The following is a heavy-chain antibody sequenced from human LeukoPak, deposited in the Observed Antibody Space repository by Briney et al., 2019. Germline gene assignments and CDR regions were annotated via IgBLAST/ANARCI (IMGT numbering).Heavy chain of an antibody. J-gene: IGHJ4*02. V-gene: IGHV3-9*01. CDR1: GVIFNTYS. CDR3: AKSNLGIVDY. CDR2: ISWNSGSI. Sequence: GGSLRLSCAASGVIFNTYSMNWVRQAPGKGLEWVSGISWNSGSIGYADSVKGRFTISRDNAKNSLYLQMNSLRAEDTALYYCAKSNLGIVDYWGQGTLVTVSS. D-gene: IGHD7-27*01.